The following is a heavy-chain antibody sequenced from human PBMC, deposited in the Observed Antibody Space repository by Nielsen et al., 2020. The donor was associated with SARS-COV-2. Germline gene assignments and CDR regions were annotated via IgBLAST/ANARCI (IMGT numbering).Heavy chain of an antibody. CDR1: GFTFSSFA. CDR2: ISSGGAST. V-gene: IGHV3-23*01. D-gene: IGHD5-18*01. J-gene: IGHJ1*01. CDR3: AKVRLFPPSDTTMAHSFQH. Sequence: GESLKISCATSGFTFSSFAMSWVRQAPGKGLEWVSTISSGGASTYYSGSVKGRHTISRDNSKNTLYLQMNTLRAEDTAVYYCAKVRLFPPSDTTMAHSFQHWGPGTLVAVSS.